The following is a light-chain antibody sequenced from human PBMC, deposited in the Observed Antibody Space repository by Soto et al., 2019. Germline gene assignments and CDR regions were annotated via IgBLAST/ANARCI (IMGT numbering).Light chain of an antibody. CDR2: NTN. Sequence: QSVVTQPPSASGTPGQGVSISCSGSSSNIGTHPVNWYQQVPGRAPKLLISNTNQRPSGVPDRFSASKSGTSASLAITGLQSEDEADYDCASWDATLSGVVFGGGTKLTVL. J-gene: IGLJ2*01. CDR3: ASWDATLSGVV. V-gene: IGLV1-44*01. CDR1: SSNIGTHP.